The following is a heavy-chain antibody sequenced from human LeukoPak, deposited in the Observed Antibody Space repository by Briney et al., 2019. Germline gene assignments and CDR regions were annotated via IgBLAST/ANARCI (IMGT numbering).Heavy chain of an antibody. CDR3: ARAPPSGWPDNWFDP. J-gene: IGHJ5*02. D-gene: IGHD6-19*01. CDR2: INPNCGST. CDR1: GYTFTSYY. V-gene: IGHV1-46*01. Sequence: ASVKVSCKASGYTFTSYYMHWVRQAPAQGLEWMGTINPNCGSTSYTQKFQDRVTMTRDTSTSTVYMELSSLRSDDTAVYYCARAPPSGWPDNWFDPWGQGTLVTVSS.